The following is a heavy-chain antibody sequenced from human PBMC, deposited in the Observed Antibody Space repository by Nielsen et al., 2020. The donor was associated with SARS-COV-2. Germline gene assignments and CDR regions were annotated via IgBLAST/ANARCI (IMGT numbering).Heavy chain of an antibody. J-gene: IGHJ4*02. D-gene: IGHD5-18*01. CDR3: ARQRGYNYGYPDY. Sequence: SETLSLTCTVSGGSISSKNYYWGWIRQPPGKGLEWIGNVYYSGSTYYNPSLKSRVTISVDTSKNQFSLKLSSVTAADTAVYFCARQRGYNYGYPDYWGQGTLVTVSS. CDR1: GGSISSKNYY. CDR2: VYYSGST. V-gene: IGHV4-39*01.